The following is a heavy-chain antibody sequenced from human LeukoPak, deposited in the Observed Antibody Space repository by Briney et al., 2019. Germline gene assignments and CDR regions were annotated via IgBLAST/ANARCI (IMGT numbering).Heavy chain of an antibody. V-gene: IGHV3-21*01. CDR2: ISSSSSYI. CDR3: ARLGYCSGGSCY. J-gene: IGHJ4*02. D-gene: IGHD2-15*01. Sequence: KGLEGVSSISSSSSYIYYADSVKGRFTISRDNAKNSLYLQMNSLRAEDTAVYYCARLGYCSGGSCYWGQGTLVTVSS.